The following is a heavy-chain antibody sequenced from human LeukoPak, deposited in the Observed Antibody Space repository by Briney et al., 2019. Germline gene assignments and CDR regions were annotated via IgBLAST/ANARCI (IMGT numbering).Heavy chain of an antibody. Sequence: ASVKVSCKASGYTFSSYGVSWVRQAPGQGLEWMGWISAYNGNTNYAQKFQGRVTMTTDTSTSTVYMELRSLRSDDTAVFYCARAPYSGRYNVEVHWGQGTLVTVSS. V-gene: IGHV1-18*01. J-gene: IGHJ4*02. CDR3: ARAPYSGRYNVEVH. D-gene: IGHD1-26*01. CDR2: ISAYNGNT. CDR1: GYTFSSYG.